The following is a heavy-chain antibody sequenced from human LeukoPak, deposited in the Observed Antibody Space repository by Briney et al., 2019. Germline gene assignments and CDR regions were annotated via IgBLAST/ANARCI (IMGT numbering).Heavy chain of an antibody. J-gene: IGHJ2*01. CDR3: AKNWGSFSWYFDL. D-gene: IGHD7-27*01. Sequence: PGGSLGLSCAASGFMFSSHWMSWVRQAPGKELEWVANIKKDGSEKYYVDSVKGRFTISRDNAKTSLYLQMNSLRAEDTALYYCAKNWGSFSWYFDLWGRGTLVTVSS. V-gene: IGHV3-7*03. CDR1: GFMFSSHW. CDR2: IKKDGSEK.